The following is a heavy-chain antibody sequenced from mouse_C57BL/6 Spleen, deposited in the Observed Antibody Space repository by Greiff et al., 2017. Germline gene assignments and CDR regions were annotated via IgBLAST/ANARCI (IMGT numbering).Heavy chain of an antibody. D-gene: IGHD2-5*01. Sequence: QVHVKQSGAELAKPGASVKLSCKASGYTFTSYWMHWVKQRPGQGLEWIGYINPSSGYTKYNQKFKDKATLTADKSSSTAYMQLSSLTYEDSAVYYCARGSYYSNYVNYFDYWGQGTTLTVSS. J-gene: IGHJ2*01. CDR3: ARGSYYSNYVNYFDY. CDR1: GYTFTSYW. V-gene: IGHV1-7*01. CDR2: INPSSGYT.